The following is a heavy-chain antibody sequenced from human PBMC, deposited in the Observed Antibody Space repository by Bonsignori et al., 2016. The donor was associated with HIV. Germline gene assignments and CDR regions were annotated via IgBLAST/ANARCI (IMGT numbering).Heavy chain of an antibody. V-gene: IGHV3-30-3*01. D-gene: IGHD3-22*01. Sequence: WIRQPPGKGLEWVAVISYDGSNKYYADSVKGRFTISRDNSKNTLYLQMNSLRAEDTAVYYCARDPYYYNSSAYTVGRKGHKGGTYYFDYWGQGTLVTVSS. CDR3: ARDPYYYNSSAYTVGRKGHKGGTYYFDY. CDR2: ISYDGSNK. J-gene: IGHJ4*02.